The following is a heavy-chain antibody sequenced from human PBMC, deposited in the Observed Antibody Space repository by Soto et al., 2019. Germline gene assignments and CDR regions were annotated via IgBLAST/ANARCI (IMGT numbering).Heavy chain of an antibody. CDR1: GYXFAGYW. J-gene: IGHJ4*02. CDR2: IYHSDSDT. Sequence: PXEXLKISCKCSGYXFAGYWVAWVRHMPGKGLEFMGIIYHSDSDTRYRPSFQGQVTISADKSISSAYLQWSSMRASDTAMYYCARGGVSTRTFDYWGQGTPGTVSS. V-gene: IGHV5-51*01. D-gene: IGHD3-3*01. CDR3: ARGGVSTRTFDY.